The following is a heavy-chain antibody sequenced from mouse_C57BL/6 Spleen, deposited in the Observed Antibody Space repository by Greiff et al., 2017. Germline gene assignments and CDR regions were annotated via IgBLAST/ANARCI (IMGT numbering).Heavy chain of an antibody. D-gene: IGHD2-1*01. CDR3: TRGDGNYPWFAY. J-gene: IGHJ3*01. CDR2: ISSGGDYI. Sequence: EVQRVESGEGLVKPGGSLKLSCAASGFTFSSYALSWVRQTPEKRLEWVAYISSGGDYISYADTVKGRFPISRDNARNTLYLQMSSLKSEDTAMYYCTRGDGNYPWFAYWGQGTLVTVSA. V-gene: IGHV5-9-1*02. CDR1: GFTFSSYA.